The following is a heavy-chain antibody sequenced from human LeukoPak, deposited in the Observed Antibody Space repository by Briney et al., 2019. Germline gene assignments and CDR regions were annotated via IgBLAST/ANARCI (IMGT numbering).Heavy chain of an antibody. CDR2: ISSSGSTI. D-gene: IGHD3-3*01. CDR3: ARSPPVKRTIFGVVKPPPGWFDP. V-gene: IGHV3-11*01. J-gene: IGHJ5*02. Sequence: GGSLRLSCAASGFTFSDYYMSWIRQAPGKGLEWVSYISSSGSTIYYADSVKGRFTISRDNAKNSLYLQMNSLRAEDTAVYYRARSPPVKRTIFGVVKPPPGWFDPWGQGTLVTVSS. CDR1: GFTFSDYY.